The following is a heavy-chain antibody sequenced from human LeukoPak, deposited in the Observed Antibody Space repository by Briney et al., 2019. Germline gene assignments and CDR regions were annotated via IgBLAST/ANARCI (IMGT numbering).Heavy chain of an antibody. D-gene: IGHD3-10*01. V-gene: IGHV3-30*02. Sequence: GGSLRLSCAASGFTFSSYGMHWVRQAPGKGLEWVAFIRYDGGNKYYADSVKGRFTISRDNSKNTLYLQMNSLRAEDTAVYYCATNYGSGTRIDYWGQGTLVTVSS. CDR1: GFTFSSYG. CDR3: ATNYGSGTRIDY. CDR2: IRYDGGNK. J-gene: IGHJ4*02.